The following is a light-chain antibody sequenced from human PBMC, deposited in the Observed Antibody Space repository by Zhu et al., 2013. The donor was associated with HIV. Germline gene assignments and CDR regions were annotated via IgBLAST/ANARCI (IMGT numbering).Light chain of an antibody. J-gene: IGKJ2*01. Sequence: DIQMTQSPSSLSASVGDRVNFTCQASQDINNYLNWYQQKPGQAPNLLIYDASNLERGAPSRFSGSGSGTDFTFTISSLQPEDIATYYCQQYDNLPYTFGQGTKLEIK. CDR2: DAS. V-gene: IGKV1-33*01. CDR1: QDINNY. CDR3: QQYDNLPYT.